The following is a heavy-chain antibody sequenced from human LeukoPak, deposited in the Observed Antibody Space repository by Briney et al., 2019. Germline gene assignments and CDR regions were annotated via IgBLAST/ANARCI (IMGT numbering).Heavy chain of an antibody. D-gene: IGHD2-21*02. J-gene: IGHJ4*02. Sequence: KSSETLSLTCAVYGGSLSYYYWSWIRQPPEKGLEWIGEINRSGSTNYNPSLKSRVSISVDTSKTQFSLKLSSVTAADTAVYYCARGGFYCGDDCYVDYWGQGTLVTVSS. V-gene: IGHV4-34*01. CDR2: INRSGST. CDR1: GGSLSYYY. CDR3: ARGGFYCGDDCYVDY.